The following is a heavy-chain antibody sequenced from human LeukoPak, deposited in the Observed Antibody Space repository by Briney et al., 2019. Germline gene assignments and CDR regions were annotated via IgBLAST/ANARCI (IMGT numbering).Heavy chain of an antibody. CDR2: IYHSGTT. CDR1: DFLINDNY. CDR3: ARAVAAGTIYFDF. D-gene: IGHD6-13*01. V-gene: IGHV3-53*01. Sequence: GGSLRLSCAPSDFLINDNYMTWVPQAPGRALEWVSNIYHSGTTYYADSVKGRFTISRDNSKTTPILQMNSLRAEDTAIYYCARAVAAGTIYFDFWGQGALVTVSS. J-gene: IGHJ4*02.